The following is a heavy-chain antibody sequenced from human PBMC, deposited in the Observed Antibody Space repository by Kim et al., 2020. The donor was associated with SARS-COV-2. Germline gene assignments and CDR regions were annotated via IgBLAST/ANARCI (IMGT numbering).Heavy chain of an antibody. Sequence: GGSLRLSCEASGFSFSDSYMSWIRQAPGKGLECVSYISSTGRTIYHADSVKGRFTISRDNAKNSLYLQMNSLRVEDTAVYYCARDGGLQWLTLQMDVWGQGTTVTVSS. CDR1: GFSFSDSY. CDR2: ISSTGRTI. J-gene: IGHJ6*02. D-gene: IGHD5-18*01. CDR3: ARDGGLQWLTLQMDV. V-gene: IGHV3-11*01.